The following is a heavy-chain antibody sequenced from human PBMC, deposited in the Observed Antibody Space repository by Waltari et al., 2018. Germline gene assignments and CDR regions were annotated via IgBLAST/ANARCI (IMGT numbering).Heavy chain of an antibody. Sequence: EVQLVESGGGLVKPGGSLRLSCAASGFTFSNAWMNWVRQAPGKGLEWVGHIKSKTDGGTTDYAAPVKGRFTISRDDSKNTLYLQMNSLRAEDTAVYYCARDNLYGDNWNDAFDIWGQGTMVTVSS. J-gene: IGHJ3*02. D-gene: IGHD4-17*01. CDR3: ARDNLYGDNWNDAFDI. V-gene: IGHV3-15*07. CDR1: GFTFSNAW. CDR2: IKSKTDGGTT.